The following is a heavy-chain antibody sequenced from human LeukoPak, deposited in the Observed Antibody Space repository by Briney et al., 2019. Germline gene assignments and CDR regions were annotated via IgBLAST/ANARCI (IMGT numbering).Heavy chain of an antibody. CDR1: GYTFTSYG. Sequence: ASVKVSCKASGYTFTSYGISWVRQAPGQGLEWMGWISAYNGNTNYAQKLQDRVTMTTDTSTSTAHMELRSLRSDDTAVYYCARDLDCSSTSCYSEPWGQGTLVTVSS. CDR2: ISAYNGNT. CDR3: ARDLDCSSTSCYSEP. J-gene: IGHJ5*02. V-gene: IGHV1-18*01. D-gene: IGHD2-2*01.